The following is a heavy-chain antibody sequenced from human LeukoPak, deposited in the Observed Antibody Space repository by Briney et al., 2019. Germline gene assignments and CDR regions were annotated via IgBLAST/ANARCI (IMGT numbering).Heavy chain of an antibody. CDR3: TTEFWGSYNN. CDR1: GFTFTDAW. D-gene: IGHD1-14*01. Sequence: GGSLTLSCAASGFTFTDAWMAWVRQAPGKGLEWVGHIKSDNAGGATDYAAPVKGRFTISRDDSKNTLSLQMNSLQTEYTAVYYCTTEFWGSYNNWGQGTLVTVSS. CDR2: IKSDNAGGAT. J-gene: IGHJ4*02. V-gene: IGHV3-15*01.